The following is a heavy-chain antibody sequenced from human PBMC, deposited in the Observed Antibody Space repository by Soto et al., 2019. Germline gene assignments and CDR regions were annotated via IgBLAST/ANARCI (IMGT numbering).Heavy chain of an antibody. V-gene: IGHV3-48*02. CDR2: ISSSSSTI. Sequence: GGSLRLYCAASGFTFSSYSMNWVRQAPGKGLEWVSYISSSSSTIYYADSVKGRFTISRDNAKNSLYLQMNSLRDEDTAVYYCALCGGDCYYYYYYYMDVWGKGTTVTVSS. J-gene: IGHJ6*03. CDR3: ALCGGDCYYYYYYYMDV. CDR1: GFTFSSYS. D-gene: IGHD2-21*02.